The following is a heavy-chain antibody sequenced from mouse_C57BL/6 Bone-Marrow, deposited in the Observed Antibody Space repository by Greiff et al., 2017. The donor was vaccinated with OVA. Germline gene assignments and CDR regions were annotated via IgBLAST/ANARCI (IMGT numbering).Heavy chain of an antibody. J-gene: IGHJ2*01. Sequence: VQLQQSGAELVRPGASVKLSCTASGFNIKDDYMHWVKQRPEQGLEWIGWIDPENGDTEYASKFQGKATITADTSSNTAYLQLSSLTSEDTAVYYYTRTTVVADFDYWGQGTTLTVSS. D-gene: IGHD1-1*01. CDR3: TRTTVVADFDY. CDR1: GFNIKDDY. CDR2: IDPENGDT. V-gene: IGHV14-4*01.